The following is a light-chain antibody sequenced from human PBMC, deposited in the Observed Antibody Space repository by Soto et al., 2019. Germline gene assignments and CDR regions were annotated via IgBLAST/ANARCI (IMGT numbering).Light chain of an antibody. V-gene: IGLV1-40*01. CDR3: QAYDYSLTAAV. CDR1: SSNLGAGYD. Sequence: QSVLTQPPSVSGAPGQRVTLSCTGNSSNLGAGYDVHWYQQLPGAAPKLVIFGNRNRPSGVPERFSGSKSGTSASLAITGLQAEYEAHSYCQAYDYSLTAAVFGGGTQLTFL. J-gene: IGLJ3*02. CDR2: GNR.